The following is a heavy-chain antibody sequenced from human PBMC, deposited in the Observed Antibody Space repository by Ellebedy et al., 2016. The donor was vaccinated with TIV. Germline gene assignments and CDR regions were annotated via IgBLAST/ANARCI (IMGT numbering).Heavy chain of an antibody. V-gene: IGHV1-46*01. CDR2: INPSDGSA. Sequence: ASVKVSCKASGYTFTSYYVHWVRQAPGQGLEWMGIINPSDGSATYAQKFQGRVTMTRDTSTSTAYMELRSLRSDDTAVYYCARDFRAYSNGVWGQGTLVTVSS. D-gene: IGHD5-18*01. J-gene: IGHJ4*02. CDR3: ARDFRAYSNGV. CDR1: GYTFTSYY.